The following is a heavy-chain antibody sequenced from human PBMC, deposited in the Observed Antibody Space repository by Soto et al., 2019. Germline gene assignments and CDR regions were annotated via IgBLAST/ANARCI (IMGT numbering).Heavy chain of an antibody. D-gene: IGHD3-3*01. CDR1: GYTFTSYD. J-gene: IGHJ4*02. CDR2: MNPNSGNT. Sequence: QVQLVQSGAEVKKPGASVKVSCKASGYTFTSYDINWVRQATGQGLEWMGWMNPNSGNTGYAQKFQGRVTMARNTSRSTAYMELSSLRSEDTAVYYCAGGYGRGDFWGGYGLLRTYYFAFWGQGTLVTVSS. V-gene: IGHV1-8*01. CDR3: AGGYGRGDFWGGYGLLRTYYFAF.